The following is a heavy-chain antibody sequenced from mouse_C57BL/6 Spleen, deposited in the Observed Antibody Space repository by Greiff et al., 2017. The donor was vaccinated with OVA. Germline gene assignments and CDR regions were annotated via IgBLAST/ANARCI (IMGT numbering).Heavy chain of an antibody. V-gene: IGHV14-3*01. J-gene: IGHJ4*01. D-gene: IGHD1-1*01. Sequence: EVQLKQSVAELVRPGASVKLSCTASGFNIKNTYMHWVKQRPEQGLEWIGRIDPANGNTKYAPKFQGKATITADTSSNTAYLQLSSLTSEDTAIYYCARLYYYGSSYNYYAMDYWGQGTSVTVSS. CDR2: IDPANGNT. CDR1: GFNIKNTY. CDR3: ARLYYYGSSYNYYAMDY.